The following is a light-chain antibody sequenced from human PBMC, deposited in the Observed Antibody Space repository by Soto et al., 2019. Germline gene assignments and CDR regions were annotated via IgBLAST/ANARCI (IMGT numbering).Light chain of an antibody. CDR3: QLSPSLPLT. Sequence: VSGSICDIVTITCRASQNIRFWLAWYQQKPGKAPKSLIRGASSLQPGFPSRFSGSGSGTDRTLSSTSLQPEDLATYYRQLSPSLPLTFGGGTKVDIK. CDR1: QNIRFW. V-gene: IGKV1D-12*01. J-gene: IGKJ4*02. CDR2: GAS.